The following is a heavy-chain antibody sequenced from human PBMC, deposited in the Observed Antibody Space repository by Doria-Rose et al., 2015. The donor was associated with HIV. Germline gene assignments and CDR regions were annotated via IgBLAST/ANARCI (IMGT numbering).Heavy chain of an antibody. CDR1: GVSLSSPGMG. V-gene: IGHV2-26*01. Sequence: QITLKESGPVLVKPTETLTLTCTVSGVSLSSPGMGVSWIRQPPGKALEWLANILSDDERSLKTSLKSRLTISRGTSKSQVVLTMTDMDPVDTATYYCARIKSSRWYHKYYFDFWGQGTLVIVSA. D-gene: IGHD6-13*01. J-gene: IGHJ4*02. CDR3: ARIKSSRWYHKYYFDF. CDR2: ILSDDER.